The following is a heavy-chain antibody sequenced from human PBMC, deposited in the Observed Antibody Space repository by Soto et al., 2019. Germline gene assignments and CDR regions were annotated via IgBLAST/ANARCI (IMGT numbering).Heavy chain of an antibody. Sequence: ASETLSLTCTVSGGSIGSYYWTWIRQPPGKGLEWIGYIYYSGSTNYNPSLKSRVTISVDTSKNQFSLKLSSVTAADTAVYYCARRWGGTFDYWGQGTLVTVS. CDR1: GGSIGSYY. D-gene: IGHD2-21*01. V-gene: IGHV4-59*01. CDR2: IYYSGST. J-gene: IGHJ4*02. CDR3: ARRWGGTFDY.